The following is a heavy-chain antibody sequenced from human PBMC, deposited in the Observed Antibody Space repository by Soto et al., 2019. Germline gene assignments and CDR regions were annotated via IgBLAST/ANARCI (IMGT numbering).Heavy chain of an antibody. CDR3: AKGSYRPHDY. CDR2: ITGSGSTT. Sequence: PGGSLRLSCAASGFTFSSYTMSWVRQAPGKRLEWVSAITGSGSTTYYADSVKGRFTISRDNSKNTLYLQMNSLRAEDTAVHYCAKGSYRPHDYWGQGTLVTVSS. D-gene: IGHD1-26*01. J-gene: IGHJ4*02. V-gene: IGHV3-23*01. CDR1: GFTFSSYT.